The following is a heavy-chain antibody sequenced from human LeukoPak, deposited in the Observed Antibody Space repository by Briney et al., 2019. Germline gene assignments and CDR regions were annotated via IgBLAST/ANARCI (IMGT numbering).Heavy chain of an antibody. D-gene: IGHD2-8*01. J-gene: IGHJ4*02. CDR3: ATARGCSNGVCSSIGLDY. V-gene: IGHV4-61*02. CDR1: GGSIISGSYY. Sequence: SETLSLTSTVSGGSIISGSYYWSWIRQPAGKGLEWIGLISTTGSSNYNPSLKSRVTISVDTSKNQFSLRLSSVTAADTAVYYCATARGCSNGVCSSIGLDYWGQGTLVTVSS. CDR2: ISTTGSS.